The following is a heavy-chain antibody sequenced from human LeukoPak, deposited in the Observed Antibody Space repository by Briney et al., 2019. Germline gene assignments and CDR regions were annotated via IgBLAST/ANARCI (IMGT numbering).Heavy chain of an antibody. CDR2: IKTDGSET. CDR3: ARTGKFDS. V-gene: IGHV3-7*05. CDR1: GFTFSGYS. Sequence: GGSLRLSCAASGFTFSGYSMNWVRQAPGKGLEWVANIKTDGSETYYVDSVKGRFTISRDNAKNSVYLQMHSLRAEDTAIYYCARTGKFDSWGQGTLVTVSA. J-gene: IGHJ5*01.